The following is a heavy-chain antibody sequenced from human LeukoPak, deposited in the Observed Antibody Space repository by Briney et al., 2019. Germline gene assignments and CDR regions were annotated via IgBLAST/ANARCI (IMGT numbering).Heavy chain of an antibody. Sequence: SDTLSLTCAVSGDSISCCYWTWIGQSAAKGLAWIGRVFISGSIIYKPSLQGRVTMSVDRSKSQFSLSLSSVNAADTAVYYCVRQGYNYGAFNAWGQGTLVTVSS. CDR2: VFISGSI. V-gene: IGHV4-4*07. CDR3: VRQGYNYGAFNA. CDR1: GDSISCCY. D-gene: IGHD5-18*01. J-gene: IGHJ1*01.